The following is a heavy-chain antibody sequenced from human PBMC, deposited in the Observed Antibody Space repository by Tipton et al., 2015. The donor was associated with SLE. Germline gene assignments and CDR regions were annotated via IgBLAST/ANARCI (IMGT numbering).Heavy chain of an antibody. CDR2: VYTSGST. V-gene: IGHV4-61*02. CDR1: GGSIGSGNYF. CDR3: ARGSTVVAPDS. Sequence: LRLSCTVSGGSIGSGNYFWSWIRQPAGEGLEWIGRVYTSGSTYYNPSLRGRVTISTDTSKNRLSLRLSSVTAADTAVYYCARGSTVVAPDSWGQGTLVTVSS. D-gene: IGHD4-23*01. J-gene: IGHJ5*01.